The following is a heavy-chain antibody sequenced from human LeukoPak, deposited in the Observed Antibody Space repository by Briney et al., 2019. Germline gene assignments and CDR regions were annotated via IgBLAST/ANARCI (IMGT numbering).Heavy chain of an antibody. V-gene: IGHV5-10-1*01. CDR1: GYSFTSYW. J-gene: IGHJ6*02. D-gene: IGHD3-9*01. Sequence: GDYLKISCKGSGYSFTSYWISWVRQMPGKGLEWMGRIDPSDSYTNYSPSFQGHVTISADKSISTTYLQWSSLKASDTAMYYCASADVLRYFDWSTSYYYYGMDVWGQGTTVTVSS. CDR3: ASADVLRYFDWSTSYYYYGMDV. CDR2: IDPSDSYT.